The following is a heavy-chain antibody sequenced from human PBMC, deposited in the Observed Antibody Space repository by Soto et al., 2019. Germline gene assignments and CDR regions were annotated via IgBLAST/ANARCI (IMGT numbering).Heavy chain of an antibody. CDR1: GGSITTSNG. J-gene: IGHJ4*02. Sequence: PSAILSLTCPVSGGSITTSNGWSWIRLHPAKGLEWIGDIYHAGSTKYNPSLERRVTMSVDTSNNQFGLTLTSVTAADTAVYFCARGPPIVGNTRPLESWGQGTLVTVS. CDR2: IYHAGST. V-gene: IGHV4-4*02. D-gene: IGHD1-26*01. CDR3: ARGPPIVGNTRPLES.